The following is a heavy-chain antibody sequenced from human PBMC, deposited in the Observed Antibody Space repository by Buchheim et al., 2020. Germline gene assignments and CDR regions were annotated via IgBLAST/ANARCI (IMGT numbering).Heavy chain of an antibody. D-gene: IGHD2-2*01. CDR3: ARNSREDLVVVPAAYYYYYGMDV. CDR2: IIPILGIA. CDR1: GGTFSSYA. J-gene: IGHJ6*02. V-gene: IGHV1-69*04. Sequence: QVQLVQSGAEVKKPGSSVKVSCKASGGTFSSYAISWVRQAPGQGLEWLGRIIPILGIANYAQKFQGRVTITADKSTSTAYMELSSLRSEDTTVYYCARNSREDLVVVPAAYYYYYGMDVWGQGTT.